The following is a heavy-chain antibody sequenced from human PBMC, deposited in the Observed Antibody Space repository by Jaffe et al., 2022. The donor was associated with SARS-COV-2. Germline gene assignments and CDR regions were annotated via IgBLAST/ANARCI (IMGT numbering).Heavy chain of an antibody. Sequence: QVQLQQSGPGLVKPSQTLSLTCAISGDSVSSNSAAWNWIRQSPSRGLEWLGRTYYRSKWYNDYAVSVKSRITINPDTSKNQFSLQLNSVTPEDTAVYYCARVTEDTALGWEKPYYFDYWGQGTLVTVSS. CDR3: ARVTEDTALGWEKPYYFDY. V-gene: IGHV6-1*01. CDR1: GDSVSSNSAA. D-gene: IGHD5-18*01. J-gene: IGHJ4*02. CDR2: TYYRSKWYN.